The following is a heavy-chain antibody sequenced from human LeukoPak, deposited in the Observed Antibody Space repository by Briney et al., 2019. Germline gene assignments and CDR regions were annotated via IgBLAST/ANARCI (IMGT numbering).Heavy chain of an antibody. CDR2: INYSGST. J-gene: IGHJ5*02. V-gene: IGHV4-34*01. Sequence: SETLSLTCAVYGGSFSGYYWSWIRQPPGKGLEWIGEINYSGSTNYNPSLKSRVTILVDTSKKQFSLKLTSVTAADTAVYYCARHRCSGGSCYPMNWFDPWGQGTLVTVSS. CDR3: ARHRCSGGSCYPMNWFDP. CDR1: GGSFSGYY. D-gene: IGHD2-15*01.